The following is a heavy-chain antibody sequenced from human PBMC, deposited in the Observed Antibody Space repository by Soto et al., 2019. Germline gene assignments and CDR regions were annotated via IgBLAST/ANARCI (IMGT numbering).Heavy chain of an antibody. J-gene: IGHJ4*02. CDR1: GYTFTSYG. D-gene: IGHD2-15*01. CDR2: ISTYNGDT. V-gene: IGHV1-18*01. CDR3: ARRGDCTGGSCYGY. Sequence: VKVSCKASGYTFTSYGISWVRQAPGQGLEWMGWISTYNGDTNFAQNLQDRVTMTTDTSTSTAYMELRSLRSDDTAVYYCARRGDCTGGSCYGYWGQGTLVTVSS.